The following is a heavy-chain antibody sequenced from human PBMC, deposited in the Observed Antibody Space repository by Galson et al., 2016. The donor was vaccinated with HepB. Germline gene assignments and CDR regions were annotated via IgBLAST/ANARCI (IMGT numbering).Heavy chain of an antibody. CDR1: GGSMMSYY. D-gene: IGHD1-26*01. J-gene: IGHJ4*02. Sequence: SETLSLTCTVSGGSMMSYYWSWIRQPPGKGLEWIGYVYYSGGTNNNPSLNSRVTISVDTSKNQYYLRLTSVTAADTAVYYCARGRGMEGVLDCWGQGILVTVTS. CDR2: VYYSGGT. CDR3: ARGRGMEGVLDC. V-gene: IGHV4-59*01.